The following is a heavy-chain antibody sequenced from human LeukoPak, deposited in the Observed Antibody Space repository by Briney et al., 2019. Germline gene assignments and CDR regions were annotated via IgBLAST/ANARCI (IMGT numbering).Heavy chain of an antibody. V-gene: IGHV3-74*01. Sequence: PGGSLRLSCAAFGNYWMHWVRQAPGKGLMYISRNNGDGSTTNYADVVKGRFTMSRDNVKNTLYLQMNSLRVEDTAVYYCARDPRNVGLAPWGQGTLVTVSS. CDR2: NNGDGSTT. D-gene: IGHD2-15*01. CDR1: GNYW. CDR3: ARDPRNVGLAP. J-gene: IGHJ5*02.